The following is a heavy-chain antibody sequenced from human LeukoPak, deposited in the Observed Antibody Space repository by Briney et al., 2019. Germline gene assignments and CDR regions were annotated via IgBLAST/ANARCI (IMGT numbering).Heavy chain of an antibody. V-gene: IGHV3-21*01. J-gene: IGHJ6*03. Sequence: GGSLRLSCAASGFTFTAYTINWVRQAPGKGLEWVSYISGSTTDIYYADSVKGRFTISRDNAKNSLYLQMNSLRAEDTAVYYCAREKEGYCSRTSCYLDYYYYYMDVWGKGTTVTISS. CDR1: GFTFTAYT. CDR2: ISGSTTDI. D-gene: IGHD2-2*01. CDR3: AREKEGYCSRTSCYLDYYYYYMDV.